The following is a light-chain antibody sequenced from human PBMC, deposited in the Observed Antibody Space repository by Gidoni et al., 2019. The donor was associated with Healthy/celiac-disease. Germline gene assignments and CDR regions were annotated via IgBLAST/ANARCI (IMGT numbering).Light chain of an antibody. V-gene: IGKV1-39*01. Sequence: DIQMTPSPSSLSASVGDRVTITCRASQSISSYLNWYQQKPGKTPKLLIYDASSLQSGVPSRFSGSGSGTDFTLTISSLPPEDFATYYCQQRYSTPPWTFGQGTKVEIK. J-gene: IGKJ1*01. CDR2: DAS. CDR3: QQRYSTPPWT. CDR1: QSISSY.